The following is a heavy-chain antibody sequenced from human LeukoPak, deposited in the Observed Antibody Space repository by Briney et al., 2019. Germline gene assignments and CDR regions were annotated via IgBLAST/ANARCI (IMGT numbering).Heavy chain of an antibody. J-gene: IGHJ3*02. CDR3: ARDSVTTDAFDI. D-gene: IGHD1-1*01. V-gene: IGHV4-59*01. CDR1: GGSISSYY. CDR2: IYYSGST. Sequence: SETLSLTCTVSGGSISSYYWSWIRQPPGKGLEWIGYIYYSGSTNYNPSLKSRVTIPVDTSKNQFSLKLSSVTAADTAVYYCARDSVTTDAFDIWGQGTMVTVSS.